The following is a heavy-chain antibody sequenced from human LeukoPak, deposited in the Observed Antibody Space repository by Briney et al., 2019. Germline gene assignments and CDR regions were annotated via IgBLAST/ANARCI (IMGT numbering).Heavy chain of an antibody. CDR3: ATYRSVVTPLFDY. Sequence: SVKVSCKASGGTFSSYAISWVRQAPGQGLEWMGGIIPIFGTANYAQKFQGRVTITADESTSTAYMELSSLRYEDTAVYYCATYRSVVTPLFDYWGQGTLVTVSS. CDR2: IIPIFGTA. J-gene: IGHJ4*02. CDR1: GGTFSSYA. D-gene: IGHD4-23*01. V-gene: IGHV1-69*13.